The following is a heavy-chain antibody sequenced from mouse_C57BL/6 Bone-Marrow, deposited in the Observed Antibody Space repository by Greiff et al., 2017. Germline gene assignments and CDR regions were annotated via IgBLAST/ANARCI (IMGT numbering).Heavy chain of an antibody. J-gene: IGHJ3*01. CDR2: ISSGSSTI. D-gene: IGHD2-5*01. CDR1: GFTFSDYG. CDR3: ARRYSNYGAWFAY. V-gene: IGHV5-17*01. Sequence: EVKLVESGGGLVKPGGSLKLSCAASGFTFSDYGMHWVRQAPEKGLEWVAYISSGSSTIYYADTVKGRFTISRDNAKNTLFLQMTSLRSEDTAMYYCARRYSNYGAWFAYWGQGTLVTVSA.